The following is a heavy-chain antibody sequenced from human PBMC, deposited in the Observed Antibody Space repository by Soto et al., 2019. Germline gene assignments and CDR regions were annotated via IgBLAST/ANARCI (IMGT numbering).Heavy chain of an antibody. J-gene: IGHJ6*02. CDR2: INAGNGNT. V-gene: IGHV1-3*05. Sequence: QVQLVQSGPEEKKPGASVKVSCKASGYTFTSYAMHWVRQAPGQRLEWMGWINAGNGNTKYSQKSQGRVTITGDTSASTAYMELSSLRSEDTAVYYCARDPSYYGMDVWGQGTTVTVSS. CDR1: GYTFTSYA. CDR3: ARDPSYYGMDV.